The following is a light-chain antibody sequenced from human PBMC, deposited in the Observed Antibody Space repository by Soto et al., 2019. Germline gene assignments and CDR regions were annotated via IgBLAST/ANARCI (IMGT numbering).Light chain of an antibody. V-gene: IGKV1-5*03. CDR2: KAS. CDR1: HTLSSW. J-gene: IGKJ1*01. CDR3: QHYNSYSEA. Sequence: EIPMTQSASSLSGSVGDRVTMXCRASHTLSSWLAWYQQKPGKAPKLLIYKASTLKRVGPSRFSGSGSGTEFTRTISSLQPDDFATYYGQHYNSYSEAFGQGTKVDIK.